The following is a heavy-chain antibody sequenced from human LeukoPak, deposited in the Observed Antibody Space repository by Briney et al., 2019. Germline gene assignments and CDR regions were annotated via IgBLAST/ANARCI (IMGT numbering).Heavy chain of an antibody. CDR3: ARAGFCGGDCLAFDY. J-gene: IGHJ4*02. D-gene: IGHD2-21*02. Sequence: PSETLSLTCTVSGGSISSYYWSWIRQPPGKGLEWIGYIYYSGSTNYNPSLKSRVTISVDTSKNQFSLKLSSVTAADTAVYYCARAGFCGGDCLAFDYWGQGTLVTVSS. CDR1: GGSISSYY. CDR2: IYYSGST. V-gene: IGHV4-59*01.